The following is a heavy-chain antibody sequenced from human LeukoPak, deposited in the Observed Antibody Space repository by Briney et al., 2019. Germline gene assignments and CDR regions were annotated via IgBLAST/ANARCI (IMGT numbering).Heavy chain of an antibody. CDR2: IRYDGSDK. J-gene: IGHJ6*03. Sequence: GGSLRLSCAPSGFTFRDYGLHWVRQAPGKGLEWVAFIRYDGSDKKYADSVKGRFTISRDNSKNILYLEMNSLRAEDTAVYYCVKGKDYYMDVWGKGTTVPISS. CDR3: VKGKDYYMDV. V-gene: IGHV3-30*02. CDR1: GFTFRDYG.